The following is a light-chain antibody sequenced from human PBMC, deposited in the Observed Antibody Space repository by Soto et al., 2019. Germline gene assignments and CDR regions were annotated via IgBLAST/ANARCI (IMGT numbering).Light chain of an antibody. CDR2: DAS. V-gene: IGKV1-5*01. Sequence: DIQMTQSPSTLSASVVDRVTITCRASQSIISRLALYQQKPGKAPKLLIYDASSLESGVPSRFSGSGSRTEFTLSISSLQPDDFATYYRQQYNSYSPRTFGQGPKVDIK. CDR1: QSIISR. J-gene: IGKJ1*01. CDR3: QQYNSYSPRT.